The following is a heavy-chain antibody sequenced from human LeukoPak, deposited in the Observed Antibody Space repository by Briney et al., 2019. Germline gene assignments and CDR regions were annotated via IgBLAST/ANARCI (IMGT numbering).Heavy chain of an antibody. J-gene: IGHJ4*02. CDR3: ARETPHYFDY. CDR1: EGTFSSYA. CDR2: VIPIFGTA. Sequence: ASVKVSCKASEGTFSSYAISWVRQAPGQGLEWMGGVIPIFGTANYAQKFQGRVTITADESTSTAYMELSSLRSEDTAVYYCARETPHYFDYWGQGTLVTVSS. V-gene: IGHV1-69*13.